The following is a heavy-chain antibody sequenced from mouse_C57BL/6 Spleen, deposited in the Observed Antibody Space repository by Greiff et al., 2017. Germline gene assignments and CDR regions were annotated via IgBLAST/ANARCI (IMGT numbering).Heavy chain of an antibody. Sequence: QVQLQQSGPELVKPGASVKISCKASGYAFSSSWMNWVKQRPGKGLEWIGRIYPGDGDTNYNGKFKGKATLTADKSSSTAYMQLSSLTSEDSAVYFCAIYSNYRDVDYWGQGTTLTVSS. CDR2: IYPGDGDT. D-gene: IGHD2-5*01. V-gene: IGHV1-82*01. J-gene: IGHJ2*01. CDR1: GYAFSSSW. CDR3: AIYSNYRDVDY.